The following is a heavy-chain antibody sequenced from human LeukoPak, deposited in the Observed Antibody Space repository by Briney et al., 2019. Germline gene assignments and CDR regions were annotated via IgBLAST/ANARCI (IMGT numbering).Heavy chain of an antibody. V-gene: IGHV3-9*03. CDR3: AKDMAAKPGFYMNV. Sequence: GGSLRLSCAASGFTFDDYAMHWVRQAPGKGLEWVSGISWNSGSIGYADSVKGRFTISRDNAKNSLYLQMNSLRAEDMALYYCAKDMAAKPGFYMNVWAKGTTVTVSS. CDR2: ISWNSGSI. CDR1: GFTFDDYA. J-gene: IGHJ6*03. D-gene: IGHD1-14*01.